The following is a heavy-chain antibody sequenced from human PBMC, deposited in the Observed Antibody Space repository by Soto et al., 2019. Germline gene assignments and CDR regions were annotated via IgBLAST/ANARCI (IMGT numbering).Heavy chain of an antibody. V-gene: IGHV1-69*08. CDR2: IIPILGIA. D-gene: IGHD4-17*01. Sequence: QVQLVQSGAEVKKPGSSVKVSCKASGGTFSSYTISWVRQAPGQGIEWMGRIIPILGIANYAQKFQGRVTITADKSTSTAYMELSSLRSEDTAVYYCARDLHDYGDYTLGYWGQGTLVTVSS. CDR1: GGTFSSYT. J-gene: IGHJ4*02. CDR3: ARDLHDYGDYTLGY.